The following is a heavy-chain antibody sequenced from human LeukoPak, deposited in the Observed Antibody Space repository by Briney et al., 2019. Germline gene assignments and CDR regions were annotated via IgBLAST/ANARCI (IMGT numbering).Heavy chain of an antibody. V-gene: IGHV4-59*01. D-gene: IGHD3-10*01. J-gene: IGHJ4*02. CDR2: IYYSGST. CDR3: ARRRYYYGSGSYYKKEYYFDY. CDR1: GGSISSYY. Sequence: PLETLSLTCTVSGGSISSYYWSWIRQPPGKGLEWIGYIYYSGSTNYNPSLKSRVTISVDTSKNQFSLKLSSVTAADTAVYYCARRRYYYGSGSYYKKEYYFDYWGQGTLVTVSS.